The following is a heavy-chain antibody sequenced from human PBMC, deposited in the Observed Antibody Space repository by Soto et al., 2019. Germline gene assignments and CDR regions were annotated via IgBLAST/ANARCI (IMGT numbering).Heavy chain of an antibody. J-gene: IGHJ6*02. D-gene: IGHD2-15*01. CDR3: ARAGAAPYYYYGMDV. Sequence: QVQLVQSGAEVRKPGASVKVSCKASGYTFSTSGMSWLRQAPGQGLEWMGWISTYNGDTNDAPKFQDRVTMTSDTPTSTVYMELRSLRSDDTAVYYGARAGAAPYYYYGMDVWGQGTRVTVSS. V-gene: IGHV1-18*01. CDR2: ISTYNGDT. CDR1: GYTFSTSG.